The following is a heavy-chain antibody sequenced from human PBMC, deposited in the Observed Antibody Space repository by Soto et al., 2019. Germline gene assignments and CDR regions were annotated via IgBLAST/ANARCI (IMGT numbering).Heavy chain of an antibody. CDR1: GGSISSGDYY. D-gene: IGHD3-16*01. J-gene: IGHJ5*02. Sequence: SETLSLTCTVSGGSISSGDYYWSWISQPPGKGLEWIGYIYYTGSTYYNPSLKSRVTISVDTSKNQFSLKLSSVTAADTAVYYCARAIYVLSREGWFDPWGKGTLVTVS. CDR2: IYYTGST. CDR3: ARAIYVLSREGWFDP. V-gene: IGHV4-30-4*01.